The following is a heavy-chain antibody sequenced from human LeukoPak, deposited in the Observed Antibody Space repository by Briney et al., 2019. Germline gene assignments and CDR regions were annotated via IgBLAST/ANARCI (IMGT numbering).Heavy chain of an antibody. CDR2: INPRDGST. CDR1: GYTFISYY. D-gene: IGHD3-10*01. V-gene: IGHV1-46*01. J-gene: IGHJ4*02. CDR3: ARERDSLGGFDY. Sequence: ASVKVSCKASGYTFISYYMHWVRQAPGQGLEWMGIINPRDGSTNYARKFQGEITMTGDTSTGTVYMELSSLKYEDTAVYYCARERDSLGGFDYWGQGTLVTVSS.